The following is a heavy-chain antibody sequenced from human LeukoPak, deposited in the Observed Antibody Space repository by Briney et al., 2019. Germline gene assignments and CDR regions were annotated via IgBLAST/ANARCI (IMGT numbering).Heavy chain of an antibody. J-gene: IGHJ4*02. CDR3: ARGGRIFARGGFDY. V-gene: IGHV4-34*01. Sequence: PSEALSLTCAVYGGSFSGYYWSWIRQPPGKGLEWIGEINHSGSTNYNPSLKSRVTISVDTSKNQFSLKLGSVTAADTAVYYCARGGRIFARGGFDYWGQGTLVTVSS. CDR1: GGSFSGYY. D-gene: IGHD2/OR15-2a*01. CDR2: INHSGST.